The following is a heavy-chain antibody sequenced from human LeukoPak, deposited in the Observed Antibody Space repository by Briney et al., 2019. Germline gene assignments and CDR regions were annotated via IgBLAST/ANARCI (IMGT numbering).Heavy chain of an antibody. J-gene: IGHJ6*02. CDR2: IYSGGST. Sequence: GGSLRLSCAASGFTVSSNYMSWVRQAPGKGLEWVSVIYSGGSTYYADSVKGRFTISRDNSKNTLYLQMNSLRAEDTAVYYCARSGAFNYGMDVWGQGTTVTVSS. D-gene: IGHD1-26*01. CDR3: ARSGAFNYGMDV. CDR1: GFTVSSNY. V-gene: IGHV3-53*01.